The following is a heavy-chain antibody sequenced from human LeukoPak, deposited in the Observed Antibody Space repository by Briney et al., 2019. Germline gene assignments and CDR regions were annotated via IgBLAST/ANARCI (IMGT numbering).Heavy chain of an antibody. D-gene: IGHD2-2*01. CDR3: ARAPFHLYQPGVPDY. CDR1: GFTFSNYN. CDR2: ISSRGSYK. V-gene: IGHV3-21*04. J-gene: IGHJ4*02. Sequence: PGGSLRLSCAASGFTFSNYNMNWVRQAPGKGLEWVSYISSRGSYKYYADSVRGRFTISRDDAQNSLYLQMNSLRADDTAVYYCARAPFHLYQPGVPDYWGQGTLVTVSS.